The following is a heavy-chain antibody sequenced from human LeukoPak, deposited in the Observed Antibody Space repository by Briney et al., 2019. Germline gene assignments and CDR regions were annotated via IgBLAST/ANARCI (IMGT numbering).Heavy chain of an antibody. Sequence: ASVKVSCKASGYTFTNYGFSWVRQAPGQGLEWMGWISGYNGCTKYAQKFQDRVTMTTDTSTSTAYMELRSLRSDDTALYYCARSGAGYYFDYWGQGTLVTVSS. CDR3: ARSGAGYYFDY. D-gene: IGHD1-26*01. V-gene: IGHV1-18*04. CDR2: ISGYNGCT. CDR1: GYTFTNYG. J-gene: IGHJ4*02.